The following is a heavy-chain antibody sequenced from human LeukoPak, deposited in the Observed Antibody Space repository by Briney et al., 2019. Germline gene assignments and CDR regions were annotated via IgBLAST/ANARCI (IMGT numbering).Heavy chain of an antibody. CDR2: IYYSGGP. Sequence: SETLSLTCTVSGGSIRNYYWSWIRQPPGKGLEWIGYIYYSGGPNYNPSLKSRVTISVDTSKNQFSLKLSFVTAADTAVYYCARGQLGSGMDDPWGQGTLVTVSS. V-gene: IGHV4-59*01. D-gene: IGHD3-10*01. CDR1: GGSIRNYY. J-gene: IGHJ5*02. CDR3: ARGQLGSGMDDP.